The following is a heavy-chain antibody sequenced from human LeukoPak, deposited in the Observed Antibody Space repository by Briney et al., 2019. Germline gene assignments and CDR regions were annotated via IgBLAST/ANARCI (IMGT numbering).Heavy chain of an antibody. CDR3: AKDPLEDYYDSSGYWVDY. CDR1: GFTFSSYA. J-gene: IGHJ4*02. V-gene: IGHV3-23*01. CDR2: ISGSGGST. Sequence: PGGSLRLSCAASGFTFSSYAMSWVRQAPGKGLEWVSAISGSGGSTYYADSVKGRFTISRDNSKNTLYLQMNSLRAEDTAVYYCAKDPLEDYYDSSGYWVDYWGQGTLVTVSS. D-gene: IGHD3-22*01.